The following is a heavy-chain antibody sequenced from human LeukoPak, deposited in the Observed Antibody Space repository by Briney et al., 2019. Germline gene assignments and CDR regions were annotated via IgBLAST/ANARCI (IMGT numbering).Heavy chain of an antibody. CDR3: ARGSRFGVVERDAFDI. Sequence: PGGSLRLSCAASGFTFRDYYMGWVRQAPGKGLEWVSSISISSNYIYYTDSVKGRFIISRDNAKNSLYLQMNSLRAEDTAVYYCARGSRFGVVERDAFDIWGQGTMVTVSS. J-gene: IGHJ3*02. D-gene: IGHD3-3*01. CDR2: ISISSNYI. V-gene: IGHV3-21*01. CDR1: GFTFRDYY.